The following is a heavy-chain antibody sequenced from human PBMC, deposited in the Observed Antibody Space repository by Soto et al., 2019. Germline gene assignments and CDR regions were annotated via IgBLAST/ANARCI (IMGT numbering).Heavy chain of an antibody. CDR2: ISSSSSTI. CDR1: GFTFSSYS. V-gene: IGHV3-48*02. Sequence: EVQLLESGGGLVQPGGSLRLSCVASGFTFSSYSMNWVRQAPGKGLEWVSYISSSSSTIYYADSVKGRFTISRDNAKNSLYLQMNSLRDEDTAVYYCAVYYYGSGRSAFDIWGQGTMVTVSS. CDR3: AVYYYGSGRSAFDI. D-gene: IGHD3-10*01. J-gene: IGHJ3*02.